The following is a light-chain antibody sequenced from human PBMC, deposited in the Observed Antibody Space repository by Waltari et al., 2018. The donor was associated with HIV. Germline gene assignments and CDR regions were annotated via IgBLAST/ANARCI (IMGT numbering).Light chain of an antibody. V-gene: IGLV1-40*01. CDR2: GNI. J-gene: IGLJ2*01. CDR1: SSNIGAGYD. Sequence: QSVLTQPPSVSGAPGQRVTISCTGSSSNIGAGYDVHWYQQLPGTAPKLLINGNITRPSGVADRFSDFKACTSASLAITGLQTEDEADYYCQSYDVSLSGSIFGGGTKLTVL. CDR3: QSYDVSLSGSI.